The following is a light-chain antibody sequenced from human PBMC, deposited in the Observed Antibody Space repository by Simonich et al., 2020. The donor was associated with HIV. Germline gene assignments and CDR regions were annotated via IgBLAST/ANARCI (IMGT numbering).Light chain of an antibody. CDR1: QTLSYISNNKNY. Sequence: DIVMTQSPDSLAVSLGERATINCKSSQTLSYISNNKNYLAWYQQKPGQPPKLLIYWASTRESGGPDRFSGSGSGTDFTLTISSLQAEDVAVYYCQQYYSTPFTFGPGTKVDIK. J-gene: IGKJ3*01. CDR2: WAS. V-gene: IGKV4-1*01. CDR3: QQYYSTPFT.